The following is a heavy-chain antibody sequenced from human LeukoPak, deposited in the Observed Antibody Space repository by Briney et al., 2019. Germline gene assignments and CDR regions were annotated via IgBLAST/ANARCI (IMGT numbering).Heavy chain of an antibody. CDR1: GYTFTSYD. CDR2: MNPNSGNT. D-gene: IGHD2-15*01. Sequence: ASVKVSCKASGYTFTSYDINWVRQATGQGLEWMGWMNPNSGNTGYAQKFQGRVTMTRNTSISTAYMELSSLRSEDMAVYYCARVKVVGGSCFFYWGQGTLVTVSS. J-gene: IGHJ4*02. V-gene: IGHV1-8*01. CDR3: ARVKVVGGSCFFY.